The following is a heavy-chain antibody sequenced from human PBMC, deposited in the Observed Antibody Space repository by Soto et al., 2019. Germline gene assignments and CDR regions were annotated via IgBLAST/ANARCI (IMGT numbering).Heavy chain of an antibody. CDR1: GYTFTSYG. CDR3: ARSSIIVVVPADNLFDS. Sequence: ASVKVSCKASGYTFTSYGISWVRQAPGQGLEWMGWISAYNGNTNYAQKLQGRVTMTTDTSTSTAYMELRSLRSDDTAVYYCARSSIIVVVPADNLFDSWGQGSLVIVSS. J-gene: IGHJ5*01. V-gene: IGHV1-18*01. D-gene: IGHD2-2*01. CDR2: ISAYNGNT.